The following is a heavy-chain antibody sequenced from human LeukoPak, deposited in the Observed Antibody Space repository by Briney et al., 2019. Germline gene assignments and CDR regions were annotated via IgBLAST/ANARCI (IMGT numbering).Heavy chain of an antibody. CDR1: GGSFSSGSYY. CDR3: TREGVYAPDPSSYHRAPFDI. J-gene: IGHJ3*02. CDR2: IYTSGST. D-gene: IGHD3-16*02. V-gene: IGHV4-61*02. Sequence: PSETLSLTCTVSGGSFSSGSYYWSWIRQPAGKGLEWIGRIYTSGSTNYNPSLKSRVTISVDTSKNQFSLKLSSVTAADTAVYYCTREGVYAPDPSSYHRAPFDIWGQGTVVIVSS.